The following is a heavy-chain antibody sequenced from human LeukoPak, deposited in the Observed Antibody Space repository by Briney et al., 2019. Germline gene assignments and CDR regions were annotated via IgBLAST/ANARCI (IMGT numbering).Heavy chain of an antibody. Sequence: SSYSMNWVRQPPGKGLEWIGSIYYSGSTYYNPSLKSRVTISVDTSKNQFSLKLSSVTAADTAVYYCASGSYYWGQGTLVTVSS. J-gene: IGHJ4*02. CDR2: IYYSGST. CDR1: SSYS. D-gene: IGHD1-14*01. CDR3: ASGSYY. V-gene: IGHV4-39*01.